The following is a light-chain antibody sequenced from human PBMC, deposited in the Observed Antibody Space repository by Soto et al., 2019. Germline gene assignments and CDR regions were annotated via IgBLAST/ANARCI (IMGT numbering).Light chain of an antibody. CDR2: DSS. J-gene: IGKJ5*01. V-gene: IGKV3D-20*02. CDR1: ESVKSRS. Sequence: EIVVTQSPGTLSLSPGERATLSCRASESVKSRSLAWYQQKPGQAPRLLIYDSSTRAAGIPDRFSGSGSGTDFTLTISRLEPEDYAVYYCQQRQYWPPITFGQGTRLEIK. CDR3: QQRQYWPPIT.